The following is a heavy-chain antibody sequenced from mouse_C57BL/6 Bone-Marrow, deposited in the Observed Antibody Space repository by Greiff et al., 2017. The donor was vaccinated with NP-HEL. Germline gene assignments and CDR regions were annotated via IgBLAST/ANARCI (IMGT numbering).Heavy chain of an antibody. CDR3: AKDYGSSFRYWYFDV. CDR2: IYPGSGNT. J-gene: IGHJ1*03. V-gene: IGHV1-76*01. Sequence: QVQLQQSGAELVRPGASVKLSCKASGYTFTDYNINWVKQRPGQGLEWIARIYPGSGNTYYNEKFKGKATLTAEKSSSTAYMQISSLTSEDSAVYFCAKDYGSSFRYWYFDVWGTGTTVTVSS. CDR1: GYTFTDYN. D-gene: IGHD1-1*01.